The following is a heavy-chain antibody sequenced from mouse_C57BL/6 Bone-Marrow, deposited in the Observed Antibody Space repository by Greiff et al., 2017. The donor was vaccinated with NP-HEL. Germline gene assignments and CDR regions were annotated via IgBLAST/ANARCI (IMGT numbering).Heavy chain of an antibody. J-gene: IGHJ4*01. D-gene: IGHD2-4*01. CDR3: ARRGIYYDYAYAMDY. Sequence: EVHLVESGGGLVKPGGSLKLSCAASGFTFSSYTMSWVRQTPEKRLEWVATISGGGGNTYYPDSVKGRFTISRDNAKNTLYLQMSSLRSEDTALYYCARRGIYYDYAYAMDYWGQGTSVTVSS. CDR1: GFTFSSYT. CDR2: ISGGGGNT. V-gene: IGHV5-9*01.